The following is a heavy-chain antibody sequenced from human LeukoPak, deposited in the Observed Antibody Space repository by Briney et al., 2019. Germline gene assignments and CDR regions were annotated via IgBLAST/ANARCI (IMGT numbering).Heavy chain of an antibody. J-gene: IGHJ4*02. V-gene: IGHV1-8*01. CDR1: GYIFTSYD. D-gene: IGHD3/OR15-3a*01. Sequence: ASVKVSCKASGYIFTSYDINWVRQATGQRLEWLGWMSPNSGNTGYAQNFQGRVTMTRSTALSTAYMELSSLKSDDTAAYYCTRGPPNWGYDFWGQGTLVTVSS. CDR2: MSPNSGNT. CDR3: TRGPPNWGYDF.